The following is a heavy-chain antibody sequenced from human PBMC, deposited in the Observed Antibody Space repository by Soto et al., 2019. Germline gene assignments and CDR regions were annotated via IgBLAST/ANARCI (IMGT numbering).Heavy chain of an antibody. V-gene: IGHV4-31*03. CDR3: ARDPAP. J-gene: IGHJ5*02. CDR2: IYNSGTT. CDR1: GGSITRGGYY. Sequence: LSLTCTVSGGSITRGGYYWSWIRQHPGKGLEWIGYIYNSGTTYYNPSLKSRVTISVDTSKNQFSLKLTSVTAADTAVYYCARDPAPWGQGTLVTVSS.